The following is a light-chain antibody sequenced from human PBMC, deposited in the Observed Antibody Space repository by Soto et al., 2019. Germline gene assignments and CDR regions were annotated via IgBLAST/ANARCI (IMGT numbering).Light chain of an antibody. V-gene: IGKV3-15*01. J-gene: IGKJ1*01. CDR1: RTVHSN. CDR3: QQYNNWPRT. Sequence: EIVMTQSPATLSVSPGERATLSCRASRTVHSNVAWYQHKPGQAPRLLIYGASFRATGMPARFSGSGFGTEFTLTISSLQSEDFAVYYCQQYNNWPRTFGQGTKVDIK. CDR2: GAS.